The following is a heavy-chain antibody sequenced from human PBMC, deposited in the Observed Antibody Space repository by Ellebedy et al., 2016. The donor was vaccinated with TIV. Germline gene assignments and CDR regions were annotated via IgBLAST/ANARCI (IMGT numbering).Heavy chain of an antibody. CDR3: AKPYDILISTFHH. D-gene: IGHD3-9*01. CDR1: GFTFNNYG. V-gene: IGHV3-30*02. Sequence: GESLKISCAASGFTFNNYGMHWVRQAPGKGLEWVAVVWSDGSNKYYADSVNGRFTISRDNSKNTLYLQMNSLRVEDTAVYYCAKPYDILISTFHHWGQGTLITVSS. CDR2: VWSDGSNK. J-gene: IGHJ1*01.